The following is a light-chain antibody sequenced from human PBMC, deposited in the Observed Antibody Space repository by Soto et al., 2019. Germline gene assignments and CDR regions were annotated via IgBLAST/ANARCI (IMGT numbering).Light chain of an antibody. J-gene: IGLJ2*01. Sequence: QSVLTQPPSVSGAPGQRVTISCTGSSSNIGAGYDVYWYQQHPGTAPQLFIDDNSNRPSGVPDRFSGSKSGTAASLAITGLQAEDEADYYCQSYESSLSALVFGGGTKLTVL. CDR3: QSYESSLSALV. V-gene: IGLV1-40*01. CDR2: DNS. CDR1: SSNIGAGYD.